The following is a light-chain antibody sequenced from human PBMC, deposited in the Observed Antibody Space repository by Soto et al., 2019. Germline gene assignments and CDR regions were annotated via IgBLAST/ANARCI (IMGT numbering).Light chain of an antibody. CDR1: QSVSSN. CDR3: QQYNNWPRT. CDR2: GAS. Sequence: DIVMTQSPATLSVSPGERATLSCRASQSVSSNLAWYQQKPGQAPRLLIYGASTRATGIPARFSGSGSETEFTLTISSLQAEDFAVYDCQQYNNWPRTFGQGTKVEIK. V-gene: IGKV3-15*01. J-gene: IGKJ1*01.